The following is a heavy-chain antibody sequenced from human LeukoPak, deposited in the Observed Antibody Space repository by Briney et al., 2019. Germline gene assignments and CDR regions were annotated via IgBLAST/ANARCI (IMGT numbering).Heavy chain of an antibody. V-gene: IGHV3-30*02. CDR2: IRSDGGNK. CDR1: GFTFSTYA. Sequence: GRSPRLSCAASGFTFSTYAMHWVRQAPGKGLEWMALIRSDGGNKYYTDSVKGRFTISRDNSKNTLYLQMNGLRVEDTAVYYCAKGLHSGSYLDAPDIWGQGTMVTVFS. CDR3: AKGLHSGSYLDAPDI. J-gene: IGHJ3*02. D-gene: IGHD1-26*01.